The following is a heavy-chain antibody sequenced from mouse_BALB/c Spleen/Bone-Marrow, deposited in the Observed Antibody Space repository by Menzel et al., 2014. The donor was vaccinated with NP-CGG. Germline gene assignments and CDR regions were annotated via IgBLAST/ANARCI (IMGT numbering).Heavy chain of an antibody. CDR2: IWSGGST. CDR1: GFSLTSYG. J-gene: IGHJ4*01. V-gene: IGHV2-2*02. Sequence: VQLQQSGPGLVQPSQSLSITCTVSGFSLTSYGVHWVRQSPGKGLEWLGVIWSGGSTDYNAPFISRLSISKDNSKSQVFFKMNSLQANDTAIYYCASPYYGNYVYAMDYWGQGTSVTVSS. CDR3: ASPYYGNYVYAMDY. D-gene: IGHD2-10*01.